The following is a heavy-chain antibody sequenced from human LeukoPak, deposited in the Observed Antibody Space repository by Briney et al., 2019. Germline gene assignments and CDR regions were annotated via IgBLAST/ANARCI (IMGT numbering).Heavy chain of an antibody. V-gene: IGHV3-7*05. J-gene: IGHJ3*02. Sequence: GGSLRLSCAASGFTFSNCWMSWVRQAPGKGLEWVANIKQDGSEKYYADSVKGRFTISRDNAKSSLYLQMNSLRAEDTAVYYCARNLRLHTPRAFDIWGQGTMVTVSS. CDR3: ARNLRLHTPRAFDI. D-gene: IGHD5-24*01. CDR2: IKQDGSEK. CDR1: GFTFSNCW.